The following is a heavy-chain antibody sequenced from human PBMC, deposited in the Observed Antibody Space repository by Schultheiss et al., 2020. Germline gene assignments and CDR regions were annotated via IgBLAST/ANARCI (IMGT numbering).Heavy chain of an antibody. CDR3: ARETVTTSPDV. Sequence: SETLSLTCAVYGGSFSGYYWSWIRQPPGKGLEWIGEINHSGSTNYNPSLKSRVTISVDTSKNQFSLKLSSVTAADTAVYYCARETVTTSPDVWGQGTTVTVSS. D-gene: IGHD4-17*01. CDR2: INHSGST. V-gene: IGHV4-34*09. CDR1: GGSFSGYY. J-gene: IGHJ6*02.